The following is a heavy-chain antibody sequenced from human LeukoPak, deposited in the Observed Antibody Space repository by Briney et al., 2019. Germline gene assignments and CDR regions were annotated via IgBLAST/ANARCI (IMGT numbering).Heavy chain of an antibody. Sequence: ASVKVSCKASGGTFSSYAISWVRQAPGQGLEWMGGIIPIFGTANYAQKFQGRVTITADKSTSTAYMELSSLRSEDTAVYYCARAAYYYDSSGYHSPTEPPSNWGQGTLVTVSS. V-gene: IGHV1-69*06. CDR3: ARAAYYYDSSGYHSPTEPPSN. J-gene: IGHJ4*02. CDR2: IIPIFGTA. D-gene: IGHD3-22*01. CDR1: GGTFSSYA.